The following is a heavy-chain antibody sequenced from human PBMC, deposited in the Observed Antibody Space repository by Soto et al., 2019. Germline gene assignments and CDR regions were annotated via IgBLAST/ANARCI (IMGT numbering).Heavy chain of an antibody. CDR3: ARGDTAMVIGNYYYYMDV. CDR2: IIPILGIA. V-gene: IGHV1-69*02. J-gene: IGHJ6*03. Sequence: GASVKVSSKASGGTFSSYTISWVRQAPGQGLEWMGRIIPILGIANYAQKFQGRVTITADKSTSTAYMELSSLRSEDTAVYYCARGDTAMVIGNYYYYMDVWGKGTTVTVSS. CDR1: GGTFSSYT. D-gene: IGHD5-18*01.